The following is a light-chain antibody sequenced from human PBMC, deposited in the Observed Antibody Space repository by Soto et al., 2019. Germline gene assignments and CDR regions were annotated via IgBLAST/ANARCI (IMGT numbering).Light chain of an antibody. V-gene: IGKV3-20*01. CDR3: QKYGRSPT. CDR1: QSVNSNY. Sequence: EIELTQSPGTLSLSPGERATLSCRANQSVNSNYLAWYQQTPGQAPSLLIYGASSRATGIPDRFSGSGSGKDFTLTISRLEPEDCAVYYCQKYGRSPTFGQGTRLEIK. CDR2: GAS. J-gene: IGKJ5*01.